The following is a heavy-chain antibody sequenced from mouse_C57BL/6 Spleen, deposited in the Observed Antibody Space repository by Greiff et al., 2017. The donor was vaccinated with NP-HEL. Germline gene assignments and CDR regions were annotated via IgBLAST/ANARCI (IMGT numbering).Heavy chain of an antibody. CDR2: INPNNGGT. D-gene: IGHD1-1*01. V-gene: IGHV1-26*01. CDR3: ARSRSYYYGTAFDY. Sequence: DVQLQQSGPELVKPGASVKISCKASGYTFTDYYMNWVKQSHGKSLEWIGDINPNNGGTSYNQKFKGKATLTVDKSSSTAYMELRSLTSEDSAVYYCARSRSYYYGTAFDYWGQVTTLTVSS. J-gene: IGHJ2*01. CDR1: GYTFTDYY.